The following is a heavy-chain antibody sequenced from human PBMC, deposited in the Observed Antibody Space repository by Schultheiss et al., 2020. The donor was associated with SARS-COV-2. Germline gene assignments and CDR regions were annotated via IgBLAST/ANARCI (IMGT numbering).Heavy chain of an antibody. D-gene: IGHD1-26*01. CDR2: ISGSGGST. J-gene: IGHJ4*02. CDR3: ARVYRAGADLFDY. CDR1: GFTFDNFA. Sequence: GGSLRLSCSGSGFTFDNFAMHWVRQAPGKGLEWVSDISGSGGSTYYADSVKGRFTISRDNSKNTLYLQMNSLRAEDTAVYYCARVYRAGADLFDYWGQGTLVTVSS. V-gene: IGHV3-23*01.